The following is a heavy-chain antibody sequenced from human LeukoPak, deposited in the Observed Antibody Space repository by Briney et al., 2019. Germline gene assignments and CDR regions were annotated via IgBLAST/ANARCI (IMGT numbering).Heavy chain of an antibody. CDR2: IYYSGST. Sequence: SETLSLTCTVSGGSISSGGYYWNWIRQHPGKGLEWLGYIYYSGSTYYNPSLKSRVTISVDTSKNQFSLKLSSVTAADTAVYYCARGGNYDSSYFDYWGQGTLVTVSS. D-gene: IGHD3-22*01. J-gene: IGHJ4*02. CDR3: ARGGNYDSSYFDY. CDR1: GGSISSGGYY. V-gene: IGHV4-31*03.